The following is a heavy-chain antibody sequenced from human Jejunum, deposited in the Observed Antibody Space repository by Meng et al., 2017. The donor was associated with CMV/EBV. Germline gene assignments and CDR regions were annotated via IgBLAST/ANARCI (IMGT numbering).Heavy chain of an antibody. J-gene: IGHJ1*01. D-gene: IGHD1-26*01. Sequence: SGFTFSIDAMSWVRQAPGKGLEWVSGVSGSGDSPYHADSVKGRFTISRDNSKSTLYLQMNSLRAEDTAVYYCATKHYSGNYGYFQHWGQGTLVTVSS. CDR2: VSGSGDSP. CDR1: GFTFSIDA. CDR3: ATKHYSGNYGYFQH. V-gene: IGHV3-23*01.